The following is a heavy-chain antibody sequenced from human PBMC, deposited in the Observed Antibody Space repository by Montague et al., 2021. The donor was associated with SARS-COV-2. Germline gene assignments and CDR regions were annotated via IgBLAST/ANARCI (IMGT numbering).Heavy chain of an antibody. CDR3: ARGSRVVGITPGFRY. V-gene: IGHV4-34*01. Sequence: SETLSLTCAVYRGSFHIFSWGWIRQSPGKGLEWIGEIDHSGNTNYHPSLKSRVTISVDTSKNQFSLNLSSVTAADTAIYYCARGSRVVGITPGFRYWGQGTQVAVSS. J-gene: IGHJ4*02. CDR1: RGSFHIFS. CDR2: IDHSGNT. D-gene: IGHD2-21*01.